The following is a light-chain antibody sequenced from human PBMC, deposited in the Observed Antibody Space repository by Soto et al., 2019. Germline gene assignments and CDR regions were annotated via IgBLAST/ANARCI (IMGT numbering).Light chain of an antibody. CDR1: HDISTY. Sequence: DIQLTQSPSLLSACEGDRVTITCRASHDISTYLAWYQQKPGKAPKLMIYEASTLQSGVPSRFSGSGSGTEFTLTISGLLPEDFATYHCQQLNTSPFTFGQGTRLEIK. CDR3: QQLNTSPFT. V-gene: IGKV1-9*01. CDR2: EAS. J-gene: IGKJ5*01.